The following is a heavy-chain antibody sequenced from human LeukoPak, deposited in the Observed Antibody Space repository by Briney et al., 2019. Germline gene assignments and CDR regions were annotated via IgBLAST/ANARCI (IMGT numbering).Heavy chain of an antibody. Sequence: GGSLRLSCVASGFTFSSYEMNWVRQAPGKGLEWVSYISSSGSTIYYADSVKGRFTISRDNAKKSLYLQMNSLRAEDSAVYYCARDRLHYGEYEKTFDYWGQGTLVTVSS. J-gene: IGHJ4*02. V-gene: IGHV3-48*03. D-gene: IGHD4-17*01. CDR1: GFTFSSYE. CDR2: ISSSGSTI. CDR3: ARDRLHYGEYEKTFDY.